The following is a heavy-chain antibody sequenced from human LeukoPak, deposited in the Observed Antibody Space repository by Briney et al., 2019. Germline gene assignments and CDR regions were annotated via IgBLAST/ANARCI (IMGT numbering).Heavy chain of an antibody. CDR1: GGTSSSYA. CDR2: IIPIFGTA. Sequence: GASVKVSCKASGGTSSSYAISWVRQAPGQGLEWMGGIIPIFGTANYAQKFQGRVTITADKSTSTAYMELSSLRSEDTAVYYCARGYSSGWYEGHFDYWGQGTLVTVSS. D-gene: IGHD6-19*01. CDR3: ARGYSSGWYEGHFDY. J-gene: IGHJ4*02. V-gene: IGHV1-69*06.